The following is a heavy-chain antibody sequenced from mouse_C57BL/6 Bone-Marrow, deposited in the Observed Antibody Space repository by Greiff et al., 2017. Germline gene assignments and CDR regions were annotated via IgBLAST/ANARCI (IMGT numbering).Heavy chain of an antibody. V-gene: IGHV5-17*01. CDR3: ESEGRLYYYAMDY. J-gene: IGHJ4*01. CDR2: ISSGSSTI. Sequence: EVHLVESGGGLVKPGGSLKLSCAASGFTFSDYGMHWVRQAPEKGLEWVAYISSGSSTIYYADTVKGRFTISRDNAKNTLFLQMTSLRSEDTAMYYCESEGRLYYYAMDYWGQGTSVTVSS. D-gene: IGHD1-2*01. CDR1: GFTFSDYG.